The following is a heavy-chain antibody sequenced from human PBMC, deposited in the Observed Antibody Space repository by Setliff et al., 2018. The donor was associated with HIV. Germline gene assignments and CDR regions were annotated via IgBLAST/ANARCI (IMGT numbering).Heavy chain of an antibody. D-gene: IGHD2-2*01. Sequence: SETLSLTCAVSGGTFSLHYYTWIRQSPLRGLEWIGEINHSGGTRYNPSLKSRVTMSVDTSKNQFSLKVKSVTAADTAVYYCARQKKSSSWSPNDYWGQGTLVTVSS. J-gene: IGHJ4*02. CDR2: INHSGGT. V-gene: IGHV4-34*01. CDR3: ARQKKSSSWSPNDY. CDR1: GGTFSLHY.